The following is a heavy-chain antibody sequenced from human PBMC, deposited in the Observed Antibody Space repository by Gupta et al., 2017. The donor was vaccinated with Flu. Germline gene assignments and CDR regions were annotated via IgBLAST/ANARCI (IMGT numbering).Heavy chain of an antibody. CDR3: ARDKRGGSGWYVFDY. CDR2: INPNNGDT. D-gene: IGHD6-19*01. Sequence: HWVRQAPGQGLEWMGGINPNNGDTNYGQKFQGRVTITRDTSINTVYMELRRLTSDDTAVYFCARDKRGGSGWYVFDYWGQGVVVTVSS. J-gene: IGHJ4*02. V-gene: IGHV1-2*02.